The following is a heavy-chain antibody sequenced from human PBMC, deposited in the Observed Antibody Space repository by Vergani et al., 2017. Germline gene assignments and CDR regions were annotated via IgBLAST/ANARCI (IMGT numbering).Heavy chain of an antibody. CDR3: GRGLSVEQDKTPHYDFWSGYYTPYYYYYMDV. CDR1: GASITSGSFY. D-gene: IGHD3-3*01. Sequence: QVHLNEAGPGLVKPSQTLSLTCTVSGASITSGSFYWSWIRQPAGKGLEWIGRIHASGTKNYNPSLRSRVTLSVDTSKNQLSLKMISMTAADTAVYYCGRGLSVEQDKTPHYDFWSGYYTPYYYYYMDVWGKGTTVTVSS. J-gene: IGHJ6*03. CDR2: IHASGTK. V-gene: IGHV4-61*02.